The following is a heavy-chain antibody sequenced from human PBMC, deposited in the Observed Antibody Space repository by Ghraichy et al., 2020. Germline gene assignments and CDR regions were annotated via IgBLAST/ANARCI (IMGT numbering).Heavy chain of an antibody. D-gene: IGHD3-10*01. CDR3: ARDRRYYYGSGKDWFDP. V-gene: IGHV1-2*02. CDR2: INPNSGGT. CDR1: GYTFTGYY. J-gene: IGHJ5*02. Sequence: ASVKVSCKASGYTFTGYYMHWVRQAPGQGLEWMGWINPNSGGTNYAQKFQGRVTMTRDTSISTAYMELSRLRSDDTAVYYCARDRRYYYGSGKDWFDPWGQGTLVTVSS.